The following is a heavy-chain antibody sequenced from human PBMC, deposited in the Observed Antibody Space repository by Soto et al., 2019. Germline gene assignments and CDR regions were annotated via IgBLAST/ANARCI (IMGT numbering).Heavy chain of an antibody. CDR1: GFTFSNYA. J-gene: IGHJ6*02. V-gene: IGHV3-30-3*01. Sequence: GGSLRLSCAASGFTFSNYAMHWVRQAPGKGLKWVSFISYDGINKYYADSVKGRFTISRDNSKNTLYLQMNSLRAEDTAVYYCSRGGDIVVVPVDTYYYYGLDVWGQGTTVTVSS. CDR2: ISYDGINK. CDR3: SRGGDIVVVPVDTYYYYGLDV. D-gene: IGHD2-2*01.